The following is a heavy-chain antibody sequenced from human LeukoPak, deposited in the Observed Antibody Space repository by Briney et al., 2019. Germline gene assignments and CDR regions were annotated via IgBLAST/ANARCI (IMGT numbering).Heavy chain of an antibody. V-gene: IGHV3-21*01. Sequence: GGSLRLSCAASGFTFSSYSMNWVRQAPGKGLEWVSSISSSSSYICYADSVKGRFTISRDNAKNSLYLQMNSLRAEDTAVYYCARGSRDGYNPIDYWGQGTLVTVSS. CDR3: ARGSRDGYNPIDY. D-gene: IGHD5-24*01. CDR1: GFTFSSYS. J-gene: IGHJ4*02. CDR2: ISSSSSYI.